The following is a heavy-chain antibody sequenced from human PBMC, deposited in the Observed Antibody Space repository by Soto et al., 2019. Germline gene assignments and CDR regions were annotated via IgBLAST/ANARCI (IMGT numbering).Heavy chain of an antibody. CDR1: GFTFSNYA. CDR3: AKARPSITMIVVVLSTLRPPAFDI. CDR2: ISYDGSNK. D-gene: IGHD3-22*01. J-gene: IGHJ3*02. V-gene: IGHV3-30*18. Sequence: GGSLRLSCAASGFTFSNYAMHWVRQAPGKGLEWVAVISYDGSNKYYADSVKGRFTISRDNSKNTLYLQMNSLRAEDTAVYYCAKARPSITMIVVVLSTLRPPAFDIWGQGTKVTVSS.